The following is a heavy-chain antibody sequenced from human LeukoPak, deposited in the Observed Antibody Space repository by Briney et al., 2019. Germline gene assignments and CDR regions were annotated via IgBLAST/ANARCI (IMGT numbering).Heavy chain of an antibody. CDR2: ISYDGSNK. D-gene: IGHD5-24*01. CDR3: ARDSSRDGYNFYYFDY. CDR1: GFTFSSYA. Sequence: GGSLRLSCAASGFTFSSYAMHWVRQAPGKGLEWVAVISYDGSNKYYADSVKGRFTISRDNSKNTLYLQMNSLRAEDTAVYYCARDSSRDGYNFYYFDYWGQGTLVTVSS. V-gene: IGHV3-30-3*01. J-gene: IGHJ4*02.